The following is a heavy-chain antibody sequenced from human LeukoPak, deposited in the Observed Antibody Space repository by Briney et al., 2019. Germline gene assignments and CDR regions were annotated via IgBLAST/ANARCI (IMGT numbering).Heavy chain of an antibody. CDR2: IKQDGSEK. CDR3: ASGLVGYYDILTYDAFDI. D-gene: IGHD3-9*01. V-gene: IGHV3-7*03. Sequence: PGGSLRLSCAASGFTFSSYWMSWVRQAPGKGLEWVANIKQDGSEKYYVDSVKGRFTISRDNAKNSLYLQMNSLRAEDTAVYYCASGLVGYYDILTYDAFDIWGQGTMVTVSS. J-gene: IGHJ3*02. CDR1: GFTFSSYW.